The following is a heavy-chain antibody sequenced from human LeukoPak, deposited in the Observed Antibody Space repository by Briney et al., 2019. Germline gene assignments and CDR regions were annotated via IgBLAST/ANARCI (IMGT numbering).Heavy chain of an antibody. V-gene: IGHV4-34*01. CDR2: INHSGST. Sequence: SETLSLTCAVYGGSFSGFHWNWIRQPPGKGLEWIGDINHSGSTHYNPSLTSRVTISVDPSKNQFSLNLTSVTAADTAVYYCAREVGATATLDYWGQGTLVTVSS. J-gene: IGHJ4*02. CDR1: GGSFSGFH. CDR3: AREVGATATLDY. D-gene: IGHD1-26*01.